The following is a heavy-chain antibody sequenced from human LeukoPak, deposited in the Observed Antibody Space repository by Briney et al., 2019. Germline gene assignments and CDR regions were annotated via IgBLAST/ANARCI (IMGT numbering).Heavy chain of an antibody. Sequence: GGSLRLSCAASGFTFSGYEMNWVRQAPGKGLEWVSYISSSGSTIYYADSVKGRFTISRDNAKNSLYLQMNSLRAEDTAVYYCAELGMSMIGGVWGKGTTVTISS. J-gene: IGHJ6*04. V-gene: IGHV3-48*03. CDR3: AELGMSMIGGV. D-gene: IGHD3-10*02. CDR2: ISSSGSTI. CDR1: GFTFSGYE.